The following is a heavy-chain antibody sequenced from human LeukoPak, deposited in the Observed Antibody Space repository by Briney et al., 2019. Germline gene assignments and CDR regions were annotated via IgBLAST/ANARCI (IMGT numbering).Heavy chain of an antibody. J-gene: IGHJ4*02. Sequence: GGSLRLSCVGSGFTLSSYCMSLVRQAPGGGPEWVSVISGSGGSTYHADSVKGRFTISRDNSKNTLYLQMNSLRAEDTAVYYCAKDYGDYYFDYWGQGTLVTVSS. CDR3: AKDYGDYYFDY. D-gene: IGHD4-17*01. CDR2: ISGSGGST. V-gene: IGHV3-23*01. CDR1: GFTLSSYC.